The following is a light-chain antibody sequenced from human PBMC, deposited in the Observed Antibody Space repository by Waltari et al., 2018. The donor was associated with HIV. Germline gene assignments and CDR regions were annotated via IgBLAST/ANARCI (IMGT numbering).Light chain of an antibody. CDR1: QSVSTN. J-gene: IGKJ2*01. V-gene: IGKV3-15*01. CDR3: QQFIFWPFT. CDR2: GAS. Sequence: EIVMPQPPRPPSVSRGVRATLSCRASQSVSTNLAWYQQKPGQAPRLLIYGASTRATGTPARFSGSGSGTDFTLTISNLQSEDFAVYYCQQFIFWPFTFGQGTKLDIK.